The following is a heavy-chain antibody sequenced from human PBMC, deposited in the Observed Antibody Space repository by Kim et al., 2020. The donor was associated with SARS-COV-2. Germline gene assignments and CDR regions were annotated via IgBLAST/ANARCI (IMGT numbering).Heavy chain of an antibody. V-gene: IGHV3-15*01. CDR3: TTSSTSWSYYGGAFDY. D-gene: IGHD1-26*01. Sequence: PVKGRFTISRDDLKNTLYLQMNSLKTEDTAVYYCTTSSTSWSYYGGAFDYWGQGTLVTVSS. J-gene: IGHJ4*02.